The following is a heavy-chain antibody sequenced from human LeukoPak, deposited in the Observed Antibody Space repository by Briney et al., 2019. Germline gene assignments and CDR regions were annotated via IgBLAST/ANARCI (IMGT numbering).Heavy chain of an antibody. Sequence: GGSLRLSCAASGFTFNDYFLSWIRQAPGKGLEWVAVISYDGSNKYYADSVKGRFTISRDNSKNTLYMQMNSLRAEDTAVYYCAKDAEGGSTVTTTWGQGTLVTVSS. D-gene: IGHD4-17*01. J-gene: IGHJ5*02. CDR2: ISYDGSNK. CDR3: AKDAEGGSTVTTT. CDR1: GFTFNDYF. V-gene: IGHV3-30*18.